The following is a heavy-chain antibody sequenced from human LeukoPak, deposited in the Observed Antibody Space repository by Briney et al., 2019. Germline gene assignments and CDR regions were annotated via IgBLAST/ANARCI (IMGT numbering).Heavy chain of an antibody. V-gene: IGHV3-23*01. Sequence: GGSLRLSWVVSGFTFSSYAMSWVRQAPGKGLEWVSGISGSGDNTYYADSVKGRFTISRDNSKNTLYVQMNSLGTEDTAAYYCAKDVWRYSGSYYDFDYWGQGTLVTVSS. J-gene: IGHJ4*02. CDR3: AKDVWRYSGSYYDFDY. CDR2: ISGSGDNT. D-gene: IGHD1-26*01. CDR1: GFTFSSYA.